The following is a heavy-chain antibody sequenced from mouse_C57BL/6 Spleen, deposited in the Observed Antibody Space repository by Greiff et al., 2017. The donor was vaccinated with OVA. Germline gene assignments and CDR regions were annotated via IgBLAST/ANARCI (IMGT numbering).Heavy chain of an antibody. CDR3: ARSGYYNY. D-gene: IGHD2-3*01. V-gene: IGHV1-39*01. CDR2: INPNYGTT. Sequence: VHVKQSGPELVKPGASVKISCKASGYSFTDYNMNWVKQSNGKSLEWIGVINPNYGTTSYNQKIKGKATLTVDQSSSTAYMQLNSLTSEDSAFYYCARSGYYNYWGQGTTLTVSS. CDR1: GYSFTDYN. J-gene: IGHJ2*01.